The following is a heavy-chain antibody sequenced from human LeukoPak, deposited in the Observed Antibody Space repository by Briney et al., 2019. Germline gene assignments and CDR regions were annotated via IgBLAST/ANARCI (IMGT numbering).Heavy chain of an antibody. CDR1: GGSFSGYY. J-gene: IGHJ3*02. CDR2: IYTSGST. D-gene: IGHD4-17*01. CDR3: ARDIAPTTVTTFFSDAFDI. Sequence: SETLSLTCAVYGGSFSGYYWGWIRQPAGKGLEWIGRIYTSGSTNYNPSLKSRVTMSVDTSKNQFSLKLSSVTAADTAVYYCARDIAPTTVTTFFSDAFDIWGQGTMVTVSS. V-gene: IGHV4-4*07.